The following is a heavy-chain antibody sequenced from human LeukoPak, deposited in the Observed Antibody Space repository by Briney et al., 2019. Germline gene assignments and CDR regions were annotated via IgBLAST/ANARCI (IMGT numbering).Heavy chain of an antibody. CDR1: GFTFSSYA. Sequence: GGSLRLSCAASGFTFSSYAMSWVRQAPGKGLEWVSAISGSGGSTYYAGSVKGRFTISRENAKNSLYLQMNSLRAGDTAVYYCARGYRAGYSEAYFDYWGQGTLVTVSA. CDR2: ISGSGGST. CDR3: ARGYRAGYSEAYFDY. V-gene: IGHV3-23*01. J-gene: IGHJ4*01. D-gene: IGHD3-9*01.